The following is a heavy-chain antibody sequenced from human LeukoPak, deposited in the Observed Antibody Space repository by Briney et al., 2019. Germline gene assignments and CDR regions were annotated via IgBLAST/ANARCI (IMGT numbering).Heavy chain of an antibody. J-gene: IGHJ4*02. V-gene: IGHV3-23*01. CDR1: GFTFSSYA. CDR2: MSGSGGST. Sequence: PGGSLRLSCAASGFTFSSYAMSWVRQAPGKGLEWVSAMSGSGGSTYYADSVKGRFTISRDNSKNTLYLQMNSLRAEDTAVYYCAKDRGSWYYFDYWGQGTLVTVSS. D-gene: IGHD6-13*01. CDR3: AKDRGSWYYFDY.